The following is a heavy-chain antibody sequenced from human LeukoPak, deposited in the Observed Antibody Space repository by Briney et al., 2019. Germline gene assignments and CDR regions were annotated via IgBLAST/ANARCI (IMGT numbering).Heavy chain of an antibody. Sequence: PSETLSLTCTVSGGSISSYYWSWVRQPPGKGREWIGYIYYSGSTNYNPSLKSRVTISVDTSKNPFSLKLSSVTAADTAVYYCARSNNNYYDSTLDYWGQGTLVTVSS. J-gene: IGHJ4*02. D-gene: IGHD3-22*01. CDR2: IYYSGST. CDR3: ARSNNNYYDSTLDY. V-gene: IGHV4-59*01. CDR1: GGSISSYY.